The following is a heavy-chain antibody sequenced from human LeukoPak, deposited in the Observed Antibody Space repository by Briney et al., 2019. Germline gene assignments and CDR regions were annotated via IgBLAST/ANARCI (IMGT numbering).Heavy chain of an antibody. CDR3: AKEATARKWLVWGNFDH. CDR1: GFSFNNYA. CDR2: IGGSGRST. D-gene: IGHD6-19*01. J-gene: IGHJ4*02. V-gene: IGHV3-23*01. Sequence: GGSLRLSCVGSGFSFNNYAMSRVRQALGKGLEWVAAIGGSGRSTYDADSVRGRFTVSRDNSKNTLYLQMNNLRVEDTAVYFCAKEATARKWLVWGNFDHWGQGTQVTVS.